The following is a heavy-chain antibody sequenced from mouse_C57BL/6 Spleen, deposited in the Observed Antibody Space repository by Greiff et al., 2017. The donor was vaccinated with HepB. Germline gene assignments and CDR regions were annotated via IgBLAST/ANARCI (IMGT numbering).Heavy chain of an antibody. CDR2: IYPGDGDT. CDR3: ARDSRLLTGTEGFDY. CDR1: GYAFSSSW. V-gene: IGHV1-82*01. Sequence: QVQLKESGPELVKPGASVKISCKASGYAFSSSWMNWVKQRPGKGLEWIGRIYPGDGDTNYNGKFKGKATLTADKSSSTAYMQLSSLTSEDSAVYFCARDSRLLTGTEGFDYWGQGTTLTVSS. D-gene: IGHD4-1*01. J-gene: IGHJ2*01.